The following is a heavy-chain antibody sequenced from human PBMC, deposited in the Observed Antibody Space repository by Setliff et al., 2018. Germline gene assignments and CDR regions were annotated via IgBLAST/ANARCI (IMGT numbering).Heavy chain of an antibody. V-gene: IGHV1-18*04. CDR2: ISAYNGDT. CDR1: GHTLTGYY. CDR3: ARENRFGDYYFDY. Sequence: ASVKVSCKASGHTLTGYYMHWVRQAPGQGLEWMGWISAYNGDTNYAQKLQGRVTMTTDTSTNTAYMELRGLRSDDTAVYYCARENRFGDYYFDYWGQGTLVTVSS. J-gene: IGHJ4*02. D-gene: IGHD4-17*01.